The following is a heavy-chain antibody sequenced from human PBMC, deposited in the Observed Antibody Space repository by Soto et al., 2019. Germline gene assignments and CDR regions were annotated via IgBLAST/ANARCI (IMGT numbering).Heavy chain of an antibody. CDR1: GGTFSSYA. CDR2: IIPIFGTA. Sequence: QVQLVQSGAEVKKPGSSVKVSCKASGGTFSSYAISWVRQAPGQGLEWMGGIIPIFGTANYAQKFQGRVTITADEATSTAYMELSSLRSEDTAVYYCARSASMGPRGYDYGMDVWGQGTTVTVSS. J-gene: IGHJ6*02. D-gene: IGHD1-26*01. V-gene: IGHV1-69*01. CDR3: ARSASMGPRGYDYGMDV.